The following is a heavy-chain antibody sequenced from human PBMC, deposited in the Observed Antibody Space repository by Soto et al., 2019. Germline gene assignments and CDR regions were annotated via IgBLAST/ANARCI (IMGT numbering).Heavy chain of an antibody. D-gene: IGHD2-15*01. Sequence: GASVKVSCKVSGYTLTELSMHWVRQAPGKGLEWMGGFDPEDGETIYAQKFQGRVTMTEDTSTDTAYMELRNLTSEDTAVYFSVRGYCTTSPCSGDFQFWGQGTLVTVPS. J-gene: IGHJ1*01. CDR2: FDPEDGET. CDR1: GYTLTELS. CDR3: VRGYCTTSPCSGDFQF. V-gene: IGHV1-24*01.